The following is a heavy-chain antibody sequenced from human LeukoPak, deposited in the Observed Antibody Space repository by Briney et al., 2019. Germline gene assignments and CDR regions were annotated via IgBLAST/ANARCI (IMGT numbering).Heavy chain of an antibody. J-gene: IGHJ4*02. D-gene: IGHD3-9*01. V-gene: IGHV3-23*01. Sequence: GGSLRLSCAASGFTFSNYAMSWVRQAPGKGLEWVSAISGSGGSTYYADSVKGRFTISRDNSKNTLYLQMNSLRAEDTAVYYCAKAASYDILTGYVTYYFDYWGQGTLVTVSS. CDR2: ISGSGGST. CDR1: GFTFSNYA. CDR3: AKAASYDILTGYVTYYFDY.